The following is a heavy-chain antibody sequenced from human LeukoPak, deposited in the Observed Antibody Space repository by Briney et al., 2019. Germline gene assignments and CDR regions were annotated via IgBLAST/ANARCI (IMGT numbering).Heavy chain of an antibody. V-gene: IGHV3-9*01. J-gene: IGHJ4*02. CDR3: TKDKSGAVAATGINYFDY. D-gene: IGHD6-19*01. CDR2: IRWNSASI. Sequence: SLRLSCAASGFTFDDYDMHWVRQAPGKGLEWVSGIRWNSASIGYTDSVKGRFIISRDNAKNSLYLQMNSLRAEDTALYYCTKDKSGAVAATGINYFDYWGQGTLVTVSS. CDR1: GFTFDDYD.